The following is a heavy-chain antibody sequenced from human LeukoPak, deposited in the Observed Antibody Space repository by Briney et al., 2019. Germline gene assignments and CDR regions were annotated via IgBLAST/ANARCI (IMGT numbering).Heavy chain of an antibody. V-gene: IGHV4-39*07. CDR2: IYHSGST. D-gene: IGHD1-1*01. J-gene: IGHJ4*02. CDR3: ARGNWNDVVGYYFDY. CDR1: SGSISTSNYY. Sequence: SETLSLTCTVSSGSISTSNYYWGWVRQPPGKALEWIGSIYHSGSTYYNPSLKSRVTISVDTSKNQFSLKLSSVTAADTAVYYCARGNWNDVVGYYFDYWGQGTLVTVSS.